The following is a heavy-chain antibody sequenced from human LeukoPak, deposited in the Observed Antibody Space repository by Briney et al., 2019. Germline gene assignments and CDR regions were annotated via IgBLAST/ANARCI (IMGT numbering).Heavy chain of an antibody. CDR3: ARAPSTLKGMDV. J-gene: IGHJ6*02. V-gene: IGHV1-69*13. CDR1: GGTFSSYA. Sequence: SVKVSCKASGGTFSSYAISWVRQAPGQGLEWMGGIIPIFGTANYAQEFQGRVTITADESTSTAYMELSSLRSEDTAVYYCARAPSTLKGMDVWGQGTTVTVSS. D-gene: IGHD2-2*01. CDR2: IIPIFGTA.